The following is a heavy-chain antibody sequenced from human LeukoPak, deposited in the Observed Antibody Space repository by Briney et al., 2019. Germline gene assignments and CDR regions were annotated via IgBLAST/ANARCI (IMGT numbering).Heavy chain of an antibody. D-gene: IGHD3-10*01. CDR3: AKSNGYGLIDI. CDR2: INHSGIT. V-gene: IGHV4-34*01. Sequence: SETLSLTCAVYGRSFSGYYWTWIRQTPGKGLEWIGEINHSGITDYNPSLRSRVTISVDTSRNQFSLKLNSVTTADTAVYYCAKSNGYGLIDIWGQGTMVTVSS. CDR1: GRSFSGYY. J-gene: IGHJ3*02.